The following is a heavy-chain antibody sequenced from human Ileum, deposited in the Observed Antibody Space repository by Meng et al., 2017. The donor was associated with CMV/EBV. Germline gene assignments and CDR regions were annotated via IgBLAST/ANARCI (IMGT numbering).Heavy chain of an antibody. Sequence: LSCAASGFTFSSYAMHWVRQAPGKGLEWVAVISYDGSNKYYADSVKGRFTISRDNSKNTLYLQMNSPRAEDTAVYYCARDSGGADYWGQGTLVTVSS. CDR1: GFTFSSYA. J-gene: IGHJ4*02. V-gene: IGHV3-30-3*01. D-gene: IGHD6-25*01. CDR2: ISYDGSNK. CDR3: ARDSGGADY.